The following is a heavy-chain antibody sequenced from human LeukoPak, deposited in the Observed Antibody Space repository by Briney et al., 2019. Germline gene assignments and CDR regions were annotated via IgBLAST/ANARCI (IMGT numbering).Heavy chain of an antibody. CDR3: ARRGYFDF. J-gene: IGHJ4*02. D-gene: IGHD3-10*01. Sequence: GSLRLSCVGSGSTFSTYGMHWVRQAPGKGLEWVSGIGRTGGDSYYADSVKGRFTISRDNSRNTLYLQMNSLRADDTALYYCARRGYFDFWGQGTLVAVSS. V-gene: IGHV3-23*01. CDR1: GSTFSTYG. CDR2: IGRTGGDS.